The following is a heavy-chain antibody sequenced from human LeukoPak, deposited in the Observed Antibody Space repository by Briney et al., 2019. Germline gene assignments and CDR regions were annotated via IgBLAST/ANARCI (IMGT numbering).Heavy chain of an antibody. CDR3: AREILAPGKTHDY. CDR1: GFTFCIYS. V-gene: IGHV3-21*01. J-gene: IGHJ4*02. Sequence: VGSLRLSCAASGFTFCIYSMNFGRETPGKGLEWVSAISISSNYIYYTDSVKARCTISRDNGKNSLNLQMNSLRAEDTAVYYCAREILAPGKTHDYWGQGTLVTVSS. CDR2: ISISSNYI.